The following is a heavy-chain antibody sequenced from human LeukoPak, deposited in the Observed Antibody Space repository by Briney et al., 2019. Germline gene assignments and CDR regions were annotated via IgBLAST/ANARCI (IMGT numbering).Heavy chain of an antibody. CDR2: IYHSGST. V-gene: IGHV4-59*01. D-gene: IGHD6-13*01. CDR3: ARDLAAAGTIDP. Sequence: SETLSLTCTVSGGSISSYYWSWIRQPPGKGLEWIGYIYHSGSTNYNPSLKGRVTISEDTSKNQFSLKLSSVTAADTAVYYCARDLAAAGTIDPWGQGTLVTVSS. J-gene: IGHJ5*02. CDR1: GGSISSYY.